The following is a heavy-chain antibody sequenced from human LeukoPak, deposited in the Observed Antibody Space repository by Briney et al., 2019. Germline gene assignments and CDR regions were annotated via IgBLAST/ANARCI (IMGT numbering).Heavy chain of an antibody. J-gene: IGHJ4*02. Sequence: GGSLRLSCAASGFTFSSYWMHWVRQAPGKGLVWVSRINSDGSSTSYADSVKGRFTISRDNSKNTLYLQMNSLRAEDTAVYYCAKDHYYDSSGYYHQNYFDYWGQGTLVTVSS. CDR3: AKDHYYDSSGYYHQNYFDY. CDR1: GFTFSSYW. CDR2: INSDGSST. V-gene: IGHV3-74*01. D-gene: IGHD3-22*01.